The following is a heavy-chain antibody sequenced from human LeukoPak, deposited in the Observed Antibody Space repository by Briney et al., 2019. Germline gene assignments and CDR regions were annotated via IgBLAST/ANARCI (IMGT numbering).Heavy chain of an antibody. D-gene: IGHD6-19*01. CDR2: IVGSGGAT. CDR1: GFTFTNYA. CDR3: AKARPSTGWAYNDY. J-gene: IGHJ4*02. V-gene: IGHV3-23*01. Sequence: GGSLRLSRAASGFTFTNYAMSWVRQAPGKGLEWASAIVGSGGATFYADSVKGRFTISRDNSKNAVFLQMNSLRAEDTAVYYCAKARPSTGWAYNDYWGPGTLVTVSS.